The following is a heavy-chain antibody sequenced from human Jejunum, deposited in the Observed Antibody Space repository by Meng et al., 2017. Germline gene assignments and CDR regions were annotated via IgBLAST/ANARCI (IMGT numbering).Heavy chain of an antibody. CDR2: IFYGRRA. CDR3: ARRASFNWSDLGYAF. Sequence: QVELQESGPGLVKPSETLSLTGTISGGSISSDSWSWIRQTPGKGLEWIGSIFYGRRASYNPSLKSRVIISVDTSKTHLSLRLASVTASDTAIYYCARRASFNWSDLGYAFWGQGTRVTVSS. V-gene: IGHV4-59*08. CDR1: GGSISSDS. J-gene: IGHJ4*02. D-gene: IGHD1-20*01.